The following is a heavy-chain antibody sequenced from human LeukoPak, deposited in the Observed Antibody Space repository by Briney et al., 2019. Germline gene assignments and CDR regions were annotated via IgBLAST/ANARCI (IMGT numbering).Heavy chain of an antibody. Sequence: ASVKVSCKAFGYTITGYYIHWVRQAPGQGLEWMGWINPNNGDTNYAQKFQGRVTMTRDTSIGTAYMELNRLTYDDTAVYYCGRDRHWNQGNFDYWGQGTLVTVSS. CDR1: GYTITGYY. CDR3: GRDRHWNQGNFDY. V-gene: IGHV1-2*02. CDR2: INPNNGDT. J-gene: IGHJ4*02. D-gene: IGHD1-1*01.